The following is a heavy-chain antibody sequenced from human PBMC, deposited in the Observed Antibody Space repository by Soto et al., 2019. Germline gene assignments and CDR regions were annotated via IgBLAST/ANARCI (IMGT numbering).Heavy chain of an antibody. Sequence: GGSLRLSCAASGFTFSSYAMHWVRQAPGKGLEWVAVISYDGSNKYYADSVKGRFTISRDNSKNTLYLQMNSLRAEDTAVYYCARNAELGDFLPSGFDYWGQGTLVTVSS. CDR3: ARNAELGDFLPSGFDY. CDR1: GFTFSSYA. V-gene: IGHV3-30-3*01. D-gene: IGHD4-17*01. CDR2: ISYDGSNK. J-gene: IGHJ4*02.